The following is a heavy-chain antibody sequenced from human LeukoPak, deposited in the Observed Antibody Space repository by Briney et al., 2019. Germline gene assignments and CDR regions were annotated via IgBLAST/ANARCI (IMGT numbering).Heavy chain of an antibody. CDR1: GGSISSSSYY. V-gene: IGHV4-39*01. Sequence: PSETLSLTCTVSGGSISSSSYYWGWIRQPPGKGLEWIGSIYYSGSTYYNPSLKSRVIISVDTSKNQFSLKLSSVTAADTAVYYCARSPLTSSSWYVSVYYFDYWGQGTLVTVSS. J-gene: IGHJ4*02. CDR3: ARSPLTSSSWYVSVYYFDY. CDR2: IYYSGST. D-gene: IGHD6-13*01.